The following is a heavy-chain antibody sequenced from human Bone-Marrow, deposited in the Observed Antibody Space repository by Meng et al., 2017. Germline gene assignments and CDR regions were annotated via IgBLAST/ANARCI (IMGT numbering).Heavy chain of an antibody. CDR3: GYYYYDSSGLPGAFDI. V-gene: IGHV4-61*01. CDR2: IYYSGST. J-gene: IGHJ3*02. Sequence: SQTLSLTCAVSGYSISSGYYWGWIRQPPGKGLEWIGYIYYSGSTNYNPSLKSRVTISVDTSKNQFSLKLSSVTAADTAVYYCGYYYYDSSGLPGAFDIWGQGTMVTVSS. D-gene: IGHD3-22*01. CDR1: GYSISSGYY.